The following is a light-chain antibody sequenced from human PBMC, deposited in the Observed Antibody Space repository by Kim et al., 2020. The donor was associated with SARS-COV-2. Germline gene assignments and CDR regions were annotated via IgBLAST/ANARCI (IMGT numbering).Light chain of an antibody. J-gene: IGKJ4*01. CDR3: QQRSNWPPALT. V-gene: IGKV3-11*01. CDR1: QSVSSY. Sequence: SPGERATLSCRASQSVSSYVAWYQQKPGQAPRLLIYDASNRATGIPARFSGSGSGTDFTLTISSLEPEDFAVYYCQQRSNWPPALTFGGGTKVDIK. CDR2: DAS.